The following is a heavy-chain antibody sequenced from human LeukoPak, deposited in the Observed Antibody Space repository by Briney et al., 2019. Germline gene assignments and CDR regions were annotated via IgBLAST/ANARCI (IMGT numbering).Heavy chain of an antibody. J-gene: IGHJ4*02. Sequence: PGGALRLSCAASGFTISSYGMDWVRQAPGKGLGRVAFIRYDGSNKYDADSVKGRFTISRDNSKNTLYLQMNSLRAEDTAVYYCAKLSGSYSFDYWGQGTLVTVSS. CDR1: GFTISSYG. CDR2: IRYDGSNK. D-gene: IGHD1-26*01. V-gene: IGHV3-30*02. CDR3: AKLSGSYSFDY.